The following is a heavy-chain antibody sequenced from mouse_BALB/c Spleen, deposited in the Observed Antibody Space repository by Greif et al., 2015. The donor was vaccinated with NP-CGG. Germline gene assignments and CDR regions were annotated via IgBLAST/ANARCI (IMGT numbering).Heavy chain of an antibody. J-gene: IGHJ4*01. CDR2: ISYSGST. CDR1: GYSITSDYA. V-gene: IGHV3-2*02. CDR3: AYYGSNYYAMDY. Sequence: VQPKDSGPGLVKPSQSLSLTCTVTGYSITSDYAWNWIRQFPGNKLEWMGYISYSGSTSYNPSLKSRISITRDTSKNQFFLQLNSVTTEDTATYYCAYYGSNYYAMDYWGQGTSVTVSS. D-gene: IGHD1-1*01.